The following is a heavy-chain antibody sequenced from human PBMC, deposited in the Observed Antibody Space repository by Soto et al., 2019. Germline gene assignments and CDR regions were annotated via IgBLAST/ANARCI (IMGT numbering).Heavy chain of an antibody. CDR2: INPNSGDP. CDR3: ARERIPGTERDYYCCGLGG. CDR1: GYTFTDYY. V-gene: IGHV1-2*02. D-gene: IGHD1-20*01. Sequence: ASVKVSCKASGYTFTDYYIHWVRQAPGQGFEWMGWINPNSGDPNYAQKFQGRVTMTRDTSITTAYMDLSRLRSDDTALYYCARERIPGTERDYYCCGLGGWGQGTTVTVSS. J-gene: IGHJ6*02.